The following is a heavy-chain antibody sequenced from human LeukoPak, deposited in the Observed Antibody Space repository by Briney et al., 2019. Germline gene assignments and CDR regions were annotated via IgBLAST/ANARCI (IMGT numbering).Heavy chain of an antibody. CDR1: GASITNYC. D-gene: IGHD1-1*01. V-gene: IGHV4-59*01. Sequence: SETLSLTCTVSGASITNYCWNWIRQPPGKGLEWIGYVWHTGPTNSHPSLKGRVSKSVDKSKNQFSLKLTAVTAADTAVYFCARWNDNYRAFDSWGQGTRVTVSS. J-gene: IGHJ4*02. CDR2: VWHTGPT. CDR3: ARWNDNYRAFDS.